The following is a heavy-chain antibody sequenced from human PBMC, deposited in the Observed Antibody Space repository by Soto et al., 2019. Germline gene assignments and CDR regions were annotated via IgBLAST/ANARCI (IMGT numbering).Heavy chain of an antibody. CDR3: ARGDRGAFDL. V-gene: IGHV3-74*01. CDR2: IHSDGSST. Sequence: EVQLVESGGGLVRPGGSLRLSCAASGFTFSYYWMHWVRQAPGKGLVWVSRIHSDGSSTTYADFVKGRFIISRDNARNTVDLQINSVRVEDTAVYYCARGDRGAFDLWDQGTVVTVSS. D-gene: IGHD1-26*01. J-gene: IGHJ3*01. CDR1: GFTFSYYW.